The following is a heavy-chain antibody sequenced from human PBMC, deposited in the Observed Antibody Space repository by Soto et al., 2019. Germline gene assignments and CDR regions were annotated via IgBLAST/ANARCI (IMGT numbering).Heavy chain of an antibody. V-gene: IGHV4-59*12. Sequence: SETLSLTCTVSGGSLSPNYWTWIRQPPGKGLEWIAYIYYSGTATYNPSLNSRVAISLDMSKNQFSLNLSSVTAADTAVYYCARAGPGFCTNGVCWLASWGQGTLVTVSS. D-gene: IGHD2-8*01. CDR1: GGSLSPNY. CDR2: IYYSGTA. J-gene: IGHJ1*01. CDR3: ARAGPGFCTNGVCWLAS.